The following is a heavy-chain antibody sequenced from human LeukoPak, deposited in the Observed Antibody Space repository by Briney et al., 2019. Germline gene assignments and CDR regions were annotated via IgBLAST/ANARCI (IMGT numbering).Heavy chain of an antibody. CDR1: GFTFNNYN. CDR3: ARPTWSYNAFDI. D-gene: IGHD2-15*01. V-gene: IGHV3-21*01. CDR2: ISSSSTYI. Sequence: GGSLRLSCTASGFTFNNYNLNWVRQAPGKGLEWVSSISSSSTYIYYADSVKGRFTVSRDNAKSSVNLQMNSLRSEDTAVYYCARPTWSYNAFDIWGRGTLVTVSS. J-gene: IGHJ3*02.